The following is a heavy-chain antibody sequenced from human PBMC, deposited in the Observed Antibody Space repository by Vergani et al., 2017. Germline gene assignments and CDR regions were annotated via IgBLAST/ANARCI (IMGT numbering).Heavy chain of an antibody. CDR3: ARDEAGAGAFDI. CDR2: ISSSGSTI. V-gene: IGHV3-48*04. D-gene: IGHD3-10*01. Sequence: VQLVESGGGVVQPGRSLRLSCAASGFTFSSYAMHWVRQAPGKGLEWVSYISSSGSTIYYADSVKGRFTISRDNAKNSLYLQMNSLRAEDTAVYYCARDEAGAGAFDIWGQGTMVTVSS. J-gene: IGHJ3*02. CDR1: GFTFSSYA.